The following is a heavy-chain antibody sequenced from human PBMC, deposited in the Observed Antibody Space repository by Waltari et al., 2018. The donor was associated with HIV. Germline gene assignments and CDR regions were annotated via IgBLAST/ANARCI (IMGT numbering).Heavy chain of an antibody. Sequence: EVQLVQSGAEVKKPGESLTISCKGSGYSFTSYWIGWVGQMPGRGLEWMGIIYPGDSDTRYSPSFQGQVTISADKSISTAYLQWSSLKASDTAMYYCARGGYYYDSSGYLNDAFDIWGQGTMVTVSS. V-gene: IGHV5-51*01. J-gene: IGHJ3*02. CDR1: GYSFTSYW. CDR3: ARGGYYYDSSGYLNDAFDI. CDR2: IYPGDSDT. D-gene: IGHD3-22*01.